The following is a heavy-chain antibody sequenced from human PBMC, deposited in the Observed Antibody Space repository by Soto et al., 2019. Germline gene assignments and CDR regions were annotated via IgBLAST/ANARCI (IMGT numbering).Heavy chain of an antibody. CDR1: GFTFSSYG. J-gene: IGHJ4*02. Sequence: GGSLRLSCAASGFTFSSYGMHWVRQAPGKGLELVAVISYDGSNKYYADSVKGRFTISRDNSKNTLYLQMNSLRAEDTAVHYCAKELRYSSSWYDFDYWGQGTLVTVSS. CDR3: AKELRYSSSWYDFDY. CDR2: ISYDGSNK. V-gene: IGHV3-30*18. D-gene: IGHD6-13*01.